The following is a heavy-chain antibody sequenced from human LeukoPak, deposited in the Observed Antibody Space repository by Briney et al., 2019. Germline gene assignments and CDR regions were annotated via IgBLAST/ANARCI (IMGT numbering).Heavy chain of an antibody. J-gene: IGHJ4*02. CDR1: VYTFRNYA. Sequence: GGSLRLSCSAPVYTFRNYARHCVRQAPGKGLEYLSGISYDGGSTYYADSVKGRFTISRDNSKNTLYLEMSSLRVEDTAVYYCVKDDYGAGYWGQGTLVSVS. CDR2: ISYDGGST. V-gene: IGHV3-64D*09. D-gene: IGHD4-17*01. CDR3: VKDDYGAGY.